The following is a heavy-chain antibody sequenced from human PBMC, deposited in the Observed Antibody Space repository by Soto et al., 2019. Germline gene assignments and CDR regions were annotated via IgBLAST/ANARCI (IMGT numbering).Heavy chain of an antibody. D-gene: IGHD3-22*01. CDR2: IKSKTDSGTT. CDR3: TTDRYYYDSSGSHY. Sequence: PGGSLRLSCAASGFTFSNAWMSWVRQAPGKGLEWVGRIKSKTDSGTTDYAAPVKGRFTISRDDSKNTLYLQMNSLKTEDTAVYYCTTDRYYYDSSGSHYWGQGTLVTVSS. J-gene: IGHJ4*02. V-gene: IGHV3-15*01. CDR1: GFTFSNAW.